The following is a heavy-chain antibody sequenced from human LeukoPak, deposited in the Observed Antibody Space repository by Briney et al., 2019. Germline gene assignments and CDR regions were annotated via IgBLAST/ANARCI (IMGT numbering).Heavy chain of an antibody. V-gene: IGHV3-7*01. D-gene: IGHD3-10*01. CDR3: ARASITMVRGAFDY. Sequence: GGSLRLSCAASGFTFSSYWMSWVRQGPGKGLEWVANIKQDGSEKYYVDSVKGRFTISRDNAKNSLYLKMNSLRAEDTAVYYCARASITMVRGAFDYWGQGTLVTVSS. CDR1: GFTFSSYW. CDR2: IKQDGSEK. J-gene: IGHJ4*02.